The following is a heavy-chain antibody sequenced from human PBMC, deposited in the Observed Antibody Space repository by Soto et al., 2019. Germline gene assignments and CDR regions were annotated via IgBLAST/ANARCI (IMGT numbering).Heavy chain of an antibody. Sequence: GGSLRLSCAASGFTFSNAWMSWVRQAPGKGLEWVAVISYDGSNKYYADSVKGRFTISRDNSKNTLYLQMNSLRAEDTAVYYCAKGWGTVTTDAFDIWGQGTMVTVSS. CDR3: AKGWGTVTTDAFDI. D-gene: IGHD4-17*01. V-gene: IGHV3-30*18. J-gene: IGHJ3*02. CDR2: ISYDGSNK. CDR1: GFTFSNAW.